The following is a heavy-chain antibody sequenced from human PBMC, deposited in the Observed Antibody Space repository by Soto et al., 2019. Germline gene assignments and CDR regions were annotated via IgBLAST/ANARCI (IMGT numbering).Heavy chain of an antibody. CDR1: GGTFSSFA. D-gene: IGHD3-22*01. Sequence: ASVKVSCKASGGTFSSFAISWVRQAPGQGLEWMGGIIPIFGTANYAQKFQGRVTIMADKSTSTAYMELSSLRSEDTAVYYCARGIPRGYYGRSAYYFDYCGQGPLVTVST. CDR2: IIPIFGTA. V-gene: IGHV1-69*06. CDR3: ARGIPRGYYGRSAYYFDY. J-gene: IGHJ4*02.